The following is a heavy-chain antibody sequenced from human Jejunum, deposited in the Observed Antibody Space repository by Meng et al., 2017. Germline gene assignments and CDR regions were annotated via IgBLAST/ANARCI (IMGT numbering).Heavy chain of an antibody. CDR1: GFSLSTYS. D-gene: IGHD3-16*01. CDR2: ISTRSTYI. J-gene: IGHJ1*01. Sequence: EWQRGGAGGGLVKPGGSLRLSCSVSGFSLSTYSMNWVRQAPGKGLEWVSSISTRSTYIYYADSVKGRFTISRDNAKNSLFLQMNSLRVEDTAVYYCVSSPPINYDTRGLYPFQDWGQGTLVTVSS. CDR3: VSSPPINYDTRGLYPFQD. V-gene: IGHV3-21*02.